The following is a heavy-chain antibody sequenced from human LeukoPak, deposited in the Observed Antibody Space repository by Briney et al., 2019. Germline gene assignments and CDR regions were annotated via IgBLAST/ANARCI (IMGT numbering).Heavy chain of an antibody. J-gene: IGHJ4*02. D-gene: IGHD3-9*01. CDR1: GYTFTSYG. CDR3: ARFQAGFDWLPRNVDY. V-gene: IGHV1-18*01. CDR2: ISAYDGNT. Sequence: ASVKVSCKASGYTFTSYGISRVRQAPGQGLEWMGWISAYDGNTNYAQKLQGRVTMTTDTSTSTAYMELRSLRSDDTAVYYCARFQAGFDWLPRNVDYWGQGTLVTVSS.